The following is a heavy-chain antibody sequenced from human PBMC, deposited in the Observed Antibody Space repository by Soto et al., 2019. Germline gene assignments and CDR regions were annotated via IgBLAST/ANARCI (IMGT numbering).Heavy chain of an antibody. V-gene: IGHV1-46*01. J-gene: IGHJ6*02. Sequence: QVQLVQSGAEVKKPGASVKVSCKASGFTFTNYFFHWVRQAPRQGLEWMGIISPCDGNKNYQQSLQGRITMTSDTSTSTVYMELRSLRSEDTAVYFCARGDGRGSTGFYYYYGMDVWGHGTMITVSS. D-gene: IGHD1-26*01. CDR1: GFTFTNYF. CDR3: ARGDGRGSTGFYYYYGMDV. CDR2: ISPCDGNK.